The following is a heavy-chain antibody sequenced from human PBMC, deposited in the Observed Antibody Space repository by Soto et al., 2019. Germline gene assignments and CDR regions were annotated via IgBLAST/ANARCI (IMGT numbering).Heavy chain of an antibody. D-gene: IGHD2-15*01. CDR3: AREVEVVVVAATPYWFDP. CDR2: INHSGST. CDR1: GGSFSGYY. V-gene: IGHV4-34*01. J-gene: IGHJ5*02. Sequence: QVQLQQWGAGLLKPSETLSLTCAVYGGSFSGYYWSWIRQPPGKGLEWIGEINHSGSTNYNPSLKSGVTISVDTSKNQFSLKLSSVTAADTAVYYCAREVEVVVVAATPYWFDPWGQGTLVTVSS.